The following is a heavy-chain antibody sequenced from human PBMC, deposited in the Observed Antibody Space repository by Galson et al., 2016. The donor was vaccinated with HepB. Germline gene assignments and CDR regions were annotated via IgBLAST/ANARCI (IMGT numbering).Heavy chain of an antibody. CDR1: GFTFSSYW. D-gene: IGHD1-26*01. Sequence: SLRLSCAASGFTFSSYWMHWVRQAPGKGLVWVSRINSDGSTTHYADPVKGRFTISRDNAKNTLYLQMNNLRAEDTAVYYCVNLGTTRTWGQGTQVTVSS. J-gene: IGHJ5*02. CDR3: VNLGTTRT. V-gene: IGHV3-74*01. CDR2: INSDGSTT.